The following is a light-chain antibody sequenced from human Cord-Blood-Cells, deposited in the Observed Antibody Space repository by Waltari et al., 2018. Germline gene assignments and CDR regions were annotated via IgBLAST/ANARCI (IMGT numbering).Light chain of an antibody. CDR1: QSISSY. CDR2: AAS. Sequence: DIQMTQSPSSLSASVGDRVTITCRASQSISSYLNWYQQKPGKAPKLLIYAASSLQSGVPSRFSGSGSGTDFTLTISSLQPEDFATDYCQQSYSTPPEGTFGPGTKVEIK. V-gene: IGKV1-39*01. J-gene: IGKJ3*01. CDR3: QQSYSTPPEGT.